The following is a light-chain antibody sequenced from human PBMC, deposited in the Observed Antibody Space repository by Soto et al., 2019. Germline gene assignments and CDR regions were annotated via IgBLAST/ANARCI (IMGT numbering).Light chain of an antibody. CDR3: SSYTSDSTYV. Sequence: QSALSQPASVSGSPGQSITISCTGTSNDVGGYNYVSWYQQDPGKAPKLIIYEVSNRPSEISNRFSGSKSGNTASLTISGLQAEDEADYYCSSYTSDSTYVFGTGTKVTVL. CDR1: SNDVGGYNY. CDR2: EVS. V-gene: IGLV2-14*01. J-gene: IGLJ1*01.